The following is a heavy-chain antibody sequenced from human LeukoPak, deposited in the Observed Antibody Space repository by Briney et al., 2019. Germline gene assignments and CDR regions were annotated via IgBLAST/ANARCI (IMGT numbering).Heavy chain of an antibody. CDR2: IKHSGST. D-gene: IGHD2-15*01. V-gene: IGHV4-34*01. Sequence: SETLSLTCAVYGGSFSGYYWSWIRQPPGKGLEWIGEIKHSGSTNYNPSLKSRVTISVDTSKNQFSLKLSSVTAADTAVYYCASGRSRYCSGGSCSIFDYWGQGTLVTVSS. CDR3: ASGRSRYCSGGSCSIFDY. J-gene: IGHJ4*02. CDR1: GGSFSGYY.